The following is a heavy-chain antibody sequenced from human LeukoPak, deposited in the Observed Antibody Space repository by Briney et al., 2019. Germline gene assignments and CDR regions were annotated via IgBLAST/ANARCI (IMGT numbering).Heavy chain of an antibody. D-gene: IGHD3-22*01. CDR2: IYSGGST. V-gene: IGHV3-66*01. CDR3: ARVGEDYYDSSGHVDY. Sequence: GGSLRLSCAASGFTVSSNYMSWVRQAPGKGREGVSVIYSGGSTYYADSVKGRFTISRDNAKNSLYLQMNSLRAEDTAVYYCARVGEDYYDSSGHVDYWGQGTLVTVSS. CDR1: GFTVSSNY. J-gene: IGHJ4*02.